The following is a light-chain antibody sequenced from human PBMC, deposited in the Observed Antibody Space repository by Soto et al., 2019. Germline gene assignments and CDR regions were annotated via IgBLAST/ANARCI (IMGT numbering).Light chain of an antibody. Sequence: QSVLTQPASVSGSPGQSITISCTGTSSDVGGYNYVSWYQQHPGKVPKLMIYDVSKRPSGVSDRFSGSKSGNTASLTISGLQAEDEADYYCSLDAGSSIYVFGTGTKVTVL. CDR3: SLDAGSSIYV. CDR2: DVS. V-gene: IGLV2-23*02. CDR1: SSDVGGYNY. J-gene: IGLJ1*01.